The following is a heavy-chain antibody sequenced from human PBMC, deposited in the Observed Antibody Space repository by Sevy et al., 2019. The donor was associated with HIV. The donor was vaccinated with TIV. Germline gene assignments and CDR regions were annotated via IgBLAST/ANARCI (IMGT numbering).Heavy chain of an antibody. CDR1: GFTFSRNW. CDR3: ARPHSSSSPNWFDP. V-gene: IGHV3-7*01. D-gene: IGHD6-6*01. J-gene: IGHJ5*02. Sequence: GGSLRLSCETSGFTFSRNWMNWVRQAPGKGLEWLANINADASDVHYVDSVKGRFTISRDNGKNSLYLQMNSLRVEDTAVYYCARPHSSSSPNWFDPWGQGTLVTVSS. CDR2: INADASDV.